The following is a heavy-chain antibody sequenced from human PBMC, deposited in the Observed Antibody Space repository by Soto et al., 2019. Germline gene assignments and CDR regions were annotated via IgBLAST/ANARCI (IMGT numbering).Heavy chain of an antibody. CDR1: GGTFSSYA. V-gene: IGHV1-69*13. J-gene: IGHJ6*02. Sequence: ASVKFSCKASGGTFSSYAISWVRQAPGQGLEWMGEIIPIFGTANYAQNFQGRVTISVDESTSTAYMELSSLRSEDTAVYYCARGRGYSGDDHYYYFDMDVWGQGTTVTVSS. D-gene: IGHD5-12*01. CDR2: IIPIFGTA. CDR3: ARGRGYSGDDHYYYFDMDV.